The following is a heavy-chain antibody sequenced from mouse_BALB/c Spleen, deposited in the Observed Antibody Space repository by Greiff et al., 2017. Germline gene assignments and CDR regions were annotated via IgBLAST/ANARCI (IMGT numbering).Heavy chain of an antibody. J-gene: IGHJ4*01. CDR3: ARYKKYSAMEC. CDR2: ISSGGGNT. D-gene: IGHD1-3*01. Sequence: EVKLVESGGGLVKPGGSLKLSCAASGFTFSDYYMYWVRQTPEKRLEWVATISSGGGNTYYPDSVKGRFTISRDNAKNNLYLQVSSLRSEDTALYYCARYKKYSAMECWGQGASVTVSS. CDR1: GFTFSDYY. V-gene: IGHV5-9*03.